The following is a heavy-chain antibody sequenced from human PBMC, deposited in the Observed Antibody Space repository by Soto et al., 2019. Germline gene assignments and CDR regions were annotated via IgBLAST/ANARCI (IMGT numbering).Heavy chain of an antibody. V-gene: IGHV4-34*01. Sequence: PSETLSLTCTVSGGSISSYYWSWIRQPPGKGLEWIGEINQSGSTNYNPSLKSGVTITGDTYKNQFSLKLSSVTAADTAVYYCASLSSGWYKSWGQGTLVTVSS. CDR2: INQSGST. CDR1: GGSISSYY. D-gene: IGHD6-19*01. J-gene: IGHJ5*02. CDR3: ASLSSGWYKS.